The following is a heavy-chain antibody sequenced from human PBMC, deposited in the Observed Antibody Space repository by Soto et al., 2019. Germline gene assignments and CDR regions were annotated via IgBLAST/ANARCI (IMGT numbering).Heavy chain of an antibody. J-gene: IGHJ5*02. V-gene: IGHV4-34*01. Sequence: ASETLSLTCAVYGGSFSGYYWSWIRQPPGKGLEWIGEINHSGSTNYNPSLKSRVTISVDTSKNQFSLKLSSVTAADTAVYYCARHQLVRTFWFDPWGQGTLVTVSS. CDR3: ARHQLVRTFWFDP. CDR2: INHSGST. CDR1: GGSFSGYY. D-gene: IGHD6-6*01.